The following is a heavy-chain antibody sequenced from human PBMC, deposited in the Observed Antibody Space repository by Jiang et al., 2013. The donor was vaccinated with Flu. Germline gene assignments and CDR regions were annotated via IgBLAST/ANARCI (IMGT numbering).Heavy chain of an antibody. Sequence: GAEVKKPGASVKVSCKASGYTFTSYGISWVRQAPGQGLEWMGWISAYNGNTNYAQKPQGRVTMTTDTSTSTAYMELRSLRSDDTAVYYCARDNTRADCSGGSCYSFPYYYYGMDVWGQGTTVTVSS. D-gene: IGHD2-15*01. CDR3: ARDNTRADCSGGSCYSFPYYYYGMDV. J-gene: IGHJ6*02. V-gene: IGHV1-18*04. CDR1: GYTFTSYG. CDR2: ISAYNGNT.